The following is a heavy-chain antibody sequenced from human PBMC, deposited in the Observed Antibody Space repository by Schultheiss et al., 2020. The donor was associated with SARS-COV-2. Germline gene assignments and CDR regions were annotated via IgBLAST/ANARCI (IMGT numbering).Heavy chain of an antibody. CDR2: ISYDGSDT. V-gene: IGHV3-30*14. Sequence: GESLKISCAASGFTFSSYAMHWVRQAPGKGLEWVAVISYDGSDTYYADSVKGRFTISRENAKNSLYLQMNSLRAEDTAVYYCAKDGGYCGGDCSGNYYFDYWGQGALVTVSS. J-gene: IGHJ4*02. CDR1: GFTFSSYA. CDR3: AKDGGYCGGDCSGNYYFDY. D-gene: IGHD2-21*01.